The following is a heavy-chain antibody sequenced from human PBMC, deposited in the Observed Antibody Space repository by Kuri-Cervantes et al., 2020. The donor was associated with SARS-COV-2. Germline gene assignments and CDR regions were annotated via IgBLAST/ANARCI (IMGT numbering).Heavy chain of an antibody. CDR2: INSDGSST. V-gene: IGHV3-74*01. J-gene: IGHJ3*02. CDR3: ARASLDLTIFGVAYDAFDI. D-gene: IGHD3-3*01. CDR1: GFTFSSYW. Sequence: GESLKISCAASGFTFSSYWMHWVRQAPGKGLVWVSRINSDGSSTSYADSVKGRFTISRDNAKTTLYLQMNSLRAEDTVVYYCARASLDLTIFGVAYDAFDIWGQGTMVTVSS.